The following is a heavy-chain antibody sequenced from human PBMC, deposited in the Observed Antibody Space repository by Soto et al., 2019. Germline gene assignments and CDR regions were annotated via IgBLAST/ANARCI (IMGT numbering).Heavy chain of an antibody. CDR2: ISDNGDST. D-gene: IGHD4-17*01. V-gene: IGHV3-23*01. CDR3: VEEPTATVNCDY. J-gene: IGHJ4*02. Sequence: EVQLLESGGGLVQPGGSLRLSCAVSGFTFGSYDMNWVRQAPGKGLEWVSGISDNGDSTHYADSVRGRFTISRDNSKNTLYLQMNSLRAEDTAVYYCVEEPTATVNCDYWGQGTLVTVSS. CDR1: GFTFGSYD.